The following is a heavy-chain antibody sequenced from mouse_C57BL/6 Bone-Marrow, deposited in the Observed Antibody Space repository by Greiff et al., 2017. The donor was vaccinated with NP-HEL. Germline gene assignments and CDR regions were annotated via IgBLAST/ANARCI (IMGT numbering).Heavy chain of an antibody. CDR3: ARPYGSSSFAY. CDR1: GYTFTSYW. CDR2: IDPSDSYT. Sequence: QVQLQQSGAELVMPGASVKLSCKASGYTFTSYWMHWVKQRPGQGLEWIGEIDPSDSYTNYNQKFKGKSTLTVDKSSSTAYMQLSSLTSEDSAVYYCARPYGSSSFAYWGQGTLVTVSA. D-gene: IGHD1-1*01. V-gene: IGHV1-69*01. J-gene: IGHJ3*01.